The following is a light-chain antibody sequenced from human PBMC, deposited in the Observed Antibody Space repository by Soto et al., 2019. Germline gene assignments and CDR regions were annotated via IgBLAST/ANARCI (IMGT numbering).Light chain of an antibody. V-gene: IGKV1-5*03. CDR3: QQYNSYPCT. J-gene: IGKJ1*01. CDR2: KAS. Sequence: DIQMTQSPSTLSASVGDRVTITCRASQSINSWLAWYQQKPGKAPKLLIYKASSLESGVPSRFSGSGSGTEFPLTISSLQPDDFATYYCQQYNSYPCTFGQGTKVEIK. CDR1: QSINSW.